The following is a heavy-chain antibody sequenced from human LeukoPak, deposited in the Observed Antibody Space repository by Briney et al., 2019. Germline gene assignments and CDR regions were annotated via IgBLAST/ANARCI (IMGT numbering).Heavy chain of an antibody. D-gene: IGHD3-22*01. V-gene: IGHV3-30*02. CDR3: ANLDDSHYYDSSGYRERGIDY. CDR1: GFTFSRYG. Sequence: GGSLRLSCAASGFTFSRYGMHWVRQAPGKGLEWVAFIRDDGSNKYYADSVKGRFTISRDNSKNTLYLQMNSLRAEDTAVYYCANLDDSHYYDSSGYRERGIDYWGQGTLVTVSS. CDR2: IRDDGSNK. J-gene: IGHJ4*02.